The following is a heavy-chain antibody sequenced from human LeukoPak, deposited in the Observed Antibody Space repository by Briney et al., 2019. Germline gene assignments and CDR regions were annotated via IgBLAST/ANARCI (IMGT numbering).Heavy chain of an antibody. CDR1: GGSISSYY. Sequence: PSETLSLTCTASGGSISSYYWSWIRQPPGKGLEWIGYIYYSGSTNYNPSLKSRVAISVDTSKNQFSLKLSSVTAADTAVYYCARNKFGESTFDYWGQGTLVTVSS. D-gene: IGHD3-10*01. CDR3: ARNKFGESTFDY. V-gene: IGHV4-59*01. J-gene: IGHJ4*02. CDR2: IYYSGST.